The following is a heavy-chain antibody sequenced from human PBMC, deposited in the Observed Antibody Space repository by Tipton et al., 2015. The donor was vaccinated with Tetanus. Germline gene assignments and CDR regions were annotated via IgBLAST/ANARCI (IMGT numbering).Heavy chain of an antibody. J-gene: IGHJ4*02. Sequence: TLSLTCTVSGAPINAGGYLWTWVRQHPGKGLDWIGYIFHTGGADYNPSLKSRITMSVDTTKKRISLRLASLMAADTAVYFCARSIAAAAVWPYDFWGQGTLVPVTS. CDR2: IFHTGGA. CDR3: ARSIAAAAVWPYDF. CDR1: GAPINAGGYL. V-gene: IGHV4-31*03. D-gene: IGHD6-13*01.